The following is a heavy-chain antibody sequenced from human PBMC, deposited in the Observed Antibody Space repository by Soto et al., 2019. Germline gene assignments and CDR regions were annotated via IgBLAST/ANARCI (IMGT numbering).Heavy chain of an antibody. J-gene: IGHJ6*02. CDR1: GGSISSGGYS. CDR3: ARADTDYYYGMDV. CDR2: IYHSGST. Sequence: SETLSLTCAVSGGSISSGGYSWSWIRQPPGKGLEWIGYIYHSGSTYYNPSLKSRVTISVDRSKNQFSLKLSSVTAADTAVYYCARADTDYYYGMDVWGQGTTVTVSS. D-gene: IGHD5-18*01. V-gene: IGHV4-30-2*01.